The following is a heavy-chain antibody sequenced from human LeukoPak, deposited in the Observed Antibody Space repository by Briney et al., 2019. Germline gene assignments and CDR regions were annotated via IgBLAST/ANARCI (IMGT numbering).Heavy chain of an antibody. CDR1: GYTFTGYY. D-gene: IGHD3-3*01. CDR2: INPNSGGT. CDR3: ARVSFLEWTYGY. V-gene: IGHV1-2*02. J-gene: IGHJ4*02. Sequence: ASVKVACKASGYTFTGYYMHWVRQAPGQVLEWMGWINPNSGGTNYPQKFQGRVTMTSDTSISPAYMELSRLRSDDTAVYYCARVSFLEWTYGYWGQRTLVTVSS.